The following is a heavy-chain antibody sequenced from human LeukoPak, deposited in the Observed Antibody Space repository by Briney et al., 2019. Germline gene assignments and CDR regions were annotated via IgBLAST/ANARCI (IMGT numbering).Heavy chain of an antibody. CDR2: INPSGGST. V-gene: IGHV1-46*01. D-gene: IGHD6-19*01. J-gene: IGHJ2*01. CDR3: ARGGWDWYFDL. Sequence: ASVKVSCKASGYTFTSYYMHWVRQAPGQGLEWMGIINPSGGSTSYAQKFQGRATMTRDMSTSTVYMELSSLRSEDTAVYYCARGGWDWYFDLWGRGTLVTVSS. CDR1: GYTFTSYY.